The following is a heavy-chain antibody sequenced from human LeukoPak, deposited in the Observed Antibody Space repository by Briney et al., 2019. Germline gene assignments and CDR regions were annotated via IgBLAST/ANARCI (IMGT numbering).Heavy chain of an antibody. CDR1: GFDFNVYA. V-gene: IGHV3-30*04. J-gene: IGHJ5*02. CDR3: ARVSGSSRNWFDP. CDR2: LAYDGTNQ. D-gene: IGHD6-6*01. Sequence: GGSLRLSCAASGFDFNVYAMHWVRHSPGKGLEWVALLAYDGTNQYYADFVRGRFTISRDNAKNSLYLQMNTLRAEDTAVYYCARVSGSSRNWFDPWGQGTLVTVSS.